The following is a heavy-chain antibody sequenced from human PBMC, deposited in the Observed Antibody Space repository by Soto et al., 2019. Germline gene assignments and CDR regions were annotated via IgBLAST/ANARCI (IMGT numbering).Heavy chain of an antibody. CDR3: ASSYSGRYLGYFDY. V-gene: IGHV3-30*03. Sequence: QVQLVESGGGVVQPGRSLRLSCAASGFTFSSYGMHWVRQAPGKGLEWVAVISYDGSNKYYADSVKGRFTISRDNSKNTLYLQMNSLRAEDTAVYYCASSYSGRYLGYFDYWGQGSLVTVSS. D-gene: IGHD1-26*01. CDR1: GFTFSSYG. J-gene: IGHJ4*02. CDR2: ISYDGSNK.